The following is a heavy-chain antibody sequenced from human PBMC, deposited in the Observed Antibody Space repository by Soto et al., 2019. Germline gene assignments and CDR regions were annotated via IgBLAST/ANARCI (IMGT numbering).Heavy chain of an antibody. J-gene: IGHJ6*02. D-gene: IGHD3-10*01. CDR3: ATDIHGSGSPYYGTDV. CDR2: IIPNFGTA. CDR1: GCACTSYG. Sequence: SVKVSCTPLGCACTSYGISWVRQAPGQGLEWMGGIIPNFGTANYAQKVQGRVTITADESTSTAYMELSSLRSEDTAVCYCATDIHGSGSPYYGTDVWGQGTTVTDS. V-gene: IGHV1-69*13.